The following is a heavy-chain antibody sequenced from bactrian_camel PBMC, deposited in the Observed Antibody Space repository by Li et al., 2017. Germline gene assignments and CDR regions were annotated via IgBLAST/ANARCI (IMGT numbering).Heavy chain of an antibody. CDR3: AADLARYCGAFSGFFARAS. D-gene: IGHD2*01. V-gene: IGHV3S26*01. CDR2: IDTDGST. J-gene: IGHJ4*01. Sequence: HVQLVESGGGSVQPGGSLRLSCAASGYAYSSICMGWFRQAPGKGREGVATIDTDGSTRYADSVKGRFTLSKDNAKNTLYLQMNSLKPEDSAMYYCAADLARYCGAFSGFFARASWGQGTQVTVS. CDR1: GYAYSSIC.